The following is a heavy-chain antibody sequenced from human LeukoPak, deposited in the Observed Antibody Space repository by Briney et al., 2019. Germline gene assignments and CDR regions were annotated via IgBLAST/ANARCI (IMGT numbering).Heavy chain of an antibody. J-gene: IGHJ6*03. V-gene: IGHV4-34*01. CDR3: ASLRVGSSFGYQYYIDV. Sequence: SETLSLTCAVYGGSFSGFYWSWIRQPPGKGLEWIGEINHSGSTNYNPSLKSRVTISVDTSKNQFSLKLSSVTAADTAVYYCASLRVGSSFGYQYYIDVWGKGTTATVSS. D-gene: IGHD6-13*01. CDR1: GGSFSGFY. CDR2: INHSGST.